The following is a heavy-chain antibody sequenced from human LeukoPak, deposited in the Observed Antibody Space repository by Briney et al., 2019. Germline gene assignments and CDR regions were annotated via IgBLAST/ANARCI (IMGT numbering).Heavy chain of an antibody. CDR3: ARVRSSWGLMRGRDNYYMDV. Sequence: SGGSLRLSCAASGFTFSSYSMNWVRQAPGKGLEWVSSISSSSSYIYYADSVKGRFTISRDNAKNSLYLQMNSLRAEDTDVYYCARVRSSWGLMRGRDNYYMDVWGKGTTVTVSS. V-gene: IGHV3-21*01. J-gene: IGHJ6*03. CDR2: ISSSSSYI. CDR1: GFTFSSYS. D-gene: IGHD6-13*01.